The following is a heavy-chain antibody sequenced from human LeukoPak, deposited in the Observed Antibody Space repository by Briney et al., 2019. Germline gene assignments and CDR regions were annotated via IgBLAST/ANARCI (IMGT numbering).Heavy chain of an antibody. Sequence: GGSLRLSCAASGFTFSSCSMTWVRQAPGKGLEWVSSIGGATNYIYYADSVKGRLTVSRDNAKNSLYLQMNSLTADDTAVYYCARDASSWSRDCWGQGTLVTVSS. CDR1: GFTFSSCS. V-gene: IGHV3-21*01. D-gene: IGHD6-13*01. CDR3: ARDASSWSRDC. CDR2: IGGATNYI. J-gene: IGHJ4*02.